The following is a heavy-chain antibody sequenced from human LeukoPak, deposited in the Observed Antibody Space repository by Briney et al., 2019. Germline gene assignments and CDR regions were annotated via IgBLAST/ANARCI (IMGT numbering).Heavy chain of an antibody. CDR2: IYSGGST. CDR1: GFTVSSNY. J-gene: IGHJ6*03. D-gene: IGHD6-19*01. V-gene: IGHV3-53*01. CDR3: ARDGTGYSSGWYLYMDV. Sequence: GGSLRLSCAASGFTVSSNYMSWVRQAPGKGQEWVSVIYSGGSTYYADSVKGRFTISRDNSKNTLYLQMNSLRAEDTAVYYCARDGTGYSSGWYLYMDVWGKGTTVTVSS.